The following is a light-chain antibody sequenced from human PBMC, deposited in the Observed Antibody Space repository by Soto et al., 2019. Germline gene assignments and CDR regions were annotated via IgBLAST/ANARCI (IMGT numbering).Light chain of an antibody. CDR3: LQYASYPQT. Sequence: EIVLTQSPDTQSLSPGERASLSCRASQSVAKNYLAWYQQEPGQAPRLLIYGPSSRATGIPDRFSGSGSGTDLTFTISRLEPEDFAVYYCLQYASYPQTFGQGTKVEIK. CDR1: QSVAKNY. CDR2: GPS. J-gene: IGKJ1*01. V-gene: IGKV3-20*01.